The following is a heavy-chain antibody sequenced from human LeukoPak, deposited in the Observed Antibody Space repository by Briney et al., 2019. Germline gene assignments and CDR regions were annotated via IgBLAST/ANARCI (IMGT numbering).Heavy chain of an antibody. V-gene: IGHV4-34*01. J-gene: IGHJ4*02. CDR3: ARRTRIYSSSSRILWGYFDY. Sequence: SETLSLTCAVSGGSFSGYYWSWIRQPPGKGLEWIGEINHSGGTNYNPSLKSRVTISVDTSKNQFSLKLSSVTAADTAVYYCARRTRIYSSSSRILWGYFDYWGQGTLVTVSS. D-gene: IGHD6-6*01. CDR2: INHSGGT. CDR1: GGSFSGYY.